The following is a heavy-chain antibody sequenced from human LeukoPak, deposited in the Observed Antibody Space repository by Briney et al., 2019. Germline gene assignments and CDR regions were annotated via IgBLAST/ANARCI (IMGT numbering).Heavy chain of an antibody. Sequence: SETLSLTCAVYGGSFSGYYWSWIRQPPGKGLEWIGEINHSGSTNYNPSLKSRVTISVDTPKNQFSLKLSSVTAADTAVYYCARGGDYGGDYWGQGTLVTVSS. V-gene: IGHV4-34*01. CDR1: GGSFSGYY. D-gene: IGHD4-17*01. J-gene: IGHJ4*02. CDR2: INHSGST. CDR3: ARGGDYGGDY.